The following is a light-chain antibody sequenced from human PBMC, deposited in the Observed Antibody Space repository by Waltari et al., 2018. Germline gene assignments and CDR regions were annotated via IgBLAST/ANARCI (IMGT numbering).Light chain of an antibody. J-gene: IGLJ2*01. V-gene: IGLV2-14*03. CDR1: SSDVGGYNY. Sequence: HSALTQPASVSGSPGQSIPIPCTVTSSDVGGYNYVSWYHQHPGKAPKLMIFDVSYRPSGISNRFSGSKSGNTASLTISGLQAEDEADYYCSSYISSDTLELFGGGTSLTVL. CDR3: SSYISSDTLEL. CDR2: DVS.